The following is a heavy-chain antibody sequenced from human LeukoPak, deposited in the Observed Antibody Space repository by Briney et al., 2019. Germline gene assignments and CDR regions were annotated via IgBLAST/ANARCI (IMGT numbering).Heavy chain of an antibody. CDR2: MNPNSGNT. D-gene: IGHD6-19*01. V-gene: IGHV1-8*01. CDR3: TRGSSGRRDN. J-gene: IGHJ1*01. CDR1: GYTFTSCD. Sequence: ASVKVSRKASGYTFTSCDINWVRQATGQGLEWMGWMNPNSGNTGYVQSFQGRITMTRDISIGTAYMELSNLTSEDTAIYYCTRGSSGRRDNWGQGTLVTVSA.